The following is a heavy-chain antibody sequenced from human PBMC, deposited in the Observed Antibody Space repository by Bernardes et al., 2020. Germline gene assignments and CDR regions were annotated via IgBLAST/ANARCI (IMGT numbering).Heavy chain of an antibody. CDR1: GYTFTSYD. J-gene: IGHJ6*02. CDR2: MNPNSGNT. D-gene: IGHD3-9*01. CDR3: ARDELQILTGYSNYYYYGMDV. Sequence: ASVKVSCKASGYTFTSYDINWVRQATGQGLEWMGWMNPNSGNTGYAQKFQGRVTMTRNTSISTAYMELSSLRSEDTAVYYCARDELQILTGYSNYYYYGMDVWGQGTTVTVSS. V-gene: IGHV1-8*01.